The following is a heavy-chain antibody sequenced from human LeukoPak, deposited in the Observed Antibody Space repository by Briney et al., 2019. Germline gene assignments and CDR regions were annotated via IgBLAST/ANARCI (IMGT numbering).Heavy chain of an antibody. CDR1: GGSFSGYY. CDR2: INHSGST. V-gene: IGHV4-34*01. Sequence: SETLSLTCAVYGGSFSGYYWSWIRQPPGKGLEWIGEINHSGSTNYNPSLKSRVTISVDTSKNQFSLKLSSVTAADTAVYYCARFSMRWFDPWGQGTLVTVSS. CDR3: ARFSMRWFDP. J-gene: IGHJ5*02. D-gene: IGHD3-3*02.